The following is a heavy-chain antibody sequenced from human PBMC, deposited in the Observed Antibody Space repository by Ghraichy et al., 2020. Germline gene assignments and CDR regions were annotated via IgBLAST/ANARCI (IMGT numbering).Heavy chain of an antibody. J-gene: IGHJ5*02. D-gene: IGHD5-24*01. CDR1: GGTFSSYA. CDR3: ARLPRRDGYNTLDWFDP. Sequence: SVKVSCKASGGTFSSYAISWVRQAPGQGLEWMGGIIPIFGTANYAQKFQGRVTITADESTSTAYMELSSLRSEDTAVYYCARLPRRDGYNTLDWFDPWGQGTLVTVSS. CDR2: IIPIFGTA. V-gene: IGHV1-69*13.